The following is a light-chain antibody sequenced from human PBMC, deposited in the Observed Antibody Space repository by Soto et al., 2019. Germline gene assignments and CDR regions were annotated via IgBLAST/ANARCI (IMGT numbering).Light chain of an antibody. V-gene: IGLV4-69*01. Sequence: QPVLTQSPSASASLGASVKLTCTLSSGHSSYAIAWHQQQPEQGPRYLMKLNSDGSHSNGDVIPDRFSGSSSGAARYLTISSLQSEDEADYYCQTWSTGFAVFGGGTQLTVL. CDR1: SGHSSYA. CDR3: QTWSTGFAV. CDR2: LNSDGSH. J-gene: IGLJ7*01.